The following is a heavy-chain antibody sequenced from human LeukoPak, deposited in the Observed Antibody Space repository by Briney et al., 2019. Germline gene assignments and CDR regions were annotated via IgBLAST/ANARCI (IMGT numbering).Heavy chain of an antibody. J-gene: IGHJ4*02. V-gene: IGHV4-39*07. Sequence: NASETLSLTCTASGGSISSSSYYWGWIRQPPGKGLEWIGSIYYSGSTYYNPSLKSRVTISVDTSKNQFSLKLSSVTAADTAVYYCARPYQGVAPFDYWGQGTLVTVSS. D-gene: IGHD2-2*01. CDR2: IYYSGST. CDR1: GGSISSSSYY. CDR3: ARPYQGVAPFDY.